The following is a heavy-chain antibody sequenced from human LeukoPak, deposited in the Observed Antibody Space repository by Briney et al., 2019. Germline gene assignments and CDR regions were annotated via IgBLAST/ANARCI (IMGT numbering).Heavy chain of an antibody. CDR2: IYHSGST. CDR1: GYSISSGYC. J-gene: IGHJ4*02. CDR3: ARALTTVTTFFDY. D-gene: IGHD4-17*01. V-gene: IGHV4-38-2*02. Sequence: PSETLSLTCTVSGYSISSGYCWGWIRQPPGKGLEWIGSIYHSGSTYYNPSLKSRVTISVDTSKNQFSLKLSSVTAADTAVYYCARALTTVTTFFDYWGQGTLVTVSS.